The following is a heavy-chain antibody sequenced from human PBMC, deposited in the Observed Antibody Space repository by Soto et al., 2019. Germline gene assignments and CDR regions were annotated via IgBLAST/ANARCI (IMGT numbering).Heavy chain of an antibody. J-gene: IGHJ6*02. Sequence: SETLSLTCTVSGGSVSSGSYYWSWIRQPPGKGLEWIGYIYYSGSTNYNPSLKSRVTISVDTSKNQFSLKLSSVTAADTAVYYCARDRSVYCTNGVCAKVYYYYGMDVWGQGTTVTVSS. CDR2: IYYSGST. CDR1: GGSVSSGSYY. V-gene: IGHV4-61*01. D-gene: IGHD2-8*01. CDR3: ARDRSVYCTNGVCAKVYYYYGMDV.